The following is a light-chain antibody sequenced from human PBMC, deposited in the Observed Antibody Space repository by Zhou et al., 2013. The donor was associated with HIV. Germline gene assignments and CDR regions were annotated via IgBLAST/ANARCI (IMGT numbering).Light chain of an antibody. CDR1: QRISSW. V-gene: IGKV1-39*01. Sequence: DIQMTQSPSSLSASVGDRVTITCRASQRISSWLAWYQQKPGKAPKLLIYGASTLQTGVPSRFSGSGSGTHFTLTISSVQPEDFATYYCQQSYSTVTFGPGTTVDIK. J-gene: IGKJ3*01. CDR2: GAS. CDR3: QQSYSTVT.